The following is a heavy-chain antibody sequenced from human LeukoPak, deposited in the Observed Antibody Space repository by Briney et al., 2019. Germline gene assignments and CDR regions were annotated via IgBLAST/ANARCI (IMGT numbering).Heavy chain of an antibody. V-gene: IGHV4-34*01. CDR3: ARGRGLYYGSGSSYDYGMDV. Sequence: SETLSLTCAVYGGSFSGYYWSWIRQPPGKGLEWVGEINHSGSTNYNPSLKSRVTISVDTSKNQFSLKLSSVTAADTAVYYCARGRGLYYGSGSSYDYGMDVWGKGTTVTVSS. D-gene: IGHD3-10*01. J-gene: IGHJ6*04. CDR1: GGSFSGYY. CDR2: INHSGST.